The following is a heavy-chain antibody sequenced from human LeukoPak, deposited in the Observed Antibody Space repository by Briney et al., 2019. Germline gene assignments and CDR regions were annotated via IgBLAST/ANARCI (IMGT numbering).Heavy chain of an antibody. V-gene: IGHV1-8*01. CDR2: MNPNSGNT. D-gene: IGHD3-10*01. CDR1: GYTFTRYD. Sequence: ASVKVSFKASGYTFTRYDINWVRQATGQGGEWMGWMNPNSGNTGYAQKFQGRVTMTRNPSLSTAYMELSSLRSEDTAVYYCARGRTVVRGVNELGYWGQGTLVTVSS. CDR3: ARGRTVVRGVNELGY. J-gene: IGHJ4*02.